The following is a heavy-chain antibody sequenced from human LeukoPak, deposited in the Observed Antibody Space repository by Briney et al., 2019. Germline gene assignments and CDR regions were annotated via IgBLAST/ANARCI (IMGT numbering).Heavy chain of an antibody. CDR2: INHSGST. CDR3: ARARGITMVRGVRGKGAHMDV. V-gene: IGHV4-34*01. J-gene: IGHJ6*04. CDR1: GGSFSGYY. D-gene: IGHD3-10*01. Sequence: SETLSLTCAVYGGSFSGYYWSWIRQPPGKGLEWIGEINHSGSTNYNPSLKSRVTISVDTSKNQFSLKLSSVTAADTAVYYCARARGITMVRGVRGKGAHMDVWGKETTVTVSS.